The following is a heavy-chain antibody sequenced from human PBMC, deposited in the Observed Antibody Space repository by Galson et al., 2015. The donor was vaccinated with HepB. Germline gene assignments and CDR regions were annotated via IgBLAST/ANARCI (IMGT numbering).Heavy chain of an antibody. D-gene: IGHD6-13*01. Sequence: SLRLSCAASGFTFENYWMSWFRQVPGKGLEWVANIKQDGSDINYLDSVQGRFTISRDNAKSSWYLHMHSLRAEDTSVYYCARDFLPPPSRPAAGTPDRWGQGTLVTVSS. CDR3: ARDFLPPPSRPAAGTPDR. V-gene: IGHV3-7*03. J-gene: IGHJ5*02. CDR2: IKQDGSDI. CDR1: GFTFENYW.